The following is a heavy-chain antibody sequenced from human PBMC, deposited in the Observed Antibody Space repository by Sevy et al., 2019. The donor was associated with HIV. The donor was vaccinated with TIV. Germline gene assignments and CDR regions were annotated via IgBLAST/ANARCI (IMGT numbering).Heavy chain of an antibody. Sequence: GGSLRLSCAASGFTFSGSAMHWVRQASGKGLEWVGRIRSKANSYATAYAATVKGRFTISRDDSKNTAYLQMNSLKTEDTAVYYCTRHESVRYSSAISCNRYFRHWGQGTLVTGSS. D-gene: IGHD2-2*01. V-gene: IGHV3-73*01. CDR2: IRSKANSYAT. J-gene: IGHJ1*01. CDR3: TRHESVRYSSAISCNRYFRH. CDR1: GFTFSGSA.